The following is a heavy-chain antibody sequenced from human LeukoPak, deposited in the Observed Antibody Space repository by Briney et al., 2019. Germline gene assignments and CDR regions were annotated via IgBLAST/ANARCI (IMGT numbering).Heavy chain of an antibody. D-gene: IGHD3-3*01. CDR2: ISAYNGNT. V-gene: IGHV1-18*01. CDR1: GYTFTSYG. CDR3: ARFDLRFLEWLYPPPDQGVDY. Sequence: ASVKVSCKASGYTFTSYGISWVRQAPGQGLEWMAWISAYNGNTNYAQKLQGRVTMTTDTSTSTAYMELRSLRSDDTAVYYCARFDLRFLEWLYPPPDQGVDYWGQGTLVTVSS. J-gene: IGHJ4*02.